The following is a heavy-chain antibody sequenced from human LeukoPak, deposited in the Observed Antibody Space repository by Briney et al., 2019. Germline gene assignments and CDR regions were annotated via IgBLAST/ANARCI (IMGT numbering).Heavy chain of an antibody. D-gene: IGHD6-19*01. CDR1: GDSVSSNSAA. J-gene: IGHJ4*02. CDR3: ARDAGSGWSSFDY. V-gene: IGHV6-1*01. Sequence: SQTLSLTCATSGDSVSSNSAAWNWIRQSPSRGLEWLGRTYYRSKWYNDYAVSMKSRITINPDTSKDQFSLQLNSVTPEDTAVYYCARDAGSGWSSFDYWGQGTLVTVSS. CDR2: TYYRSKWYN.